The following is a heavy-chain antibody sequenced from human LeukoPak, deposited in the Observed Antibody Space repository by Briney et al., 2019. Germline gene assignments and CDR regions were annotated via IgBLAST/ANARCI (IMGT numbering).Heavy chain of an antibody. CDR1: GGSFSGYY. V-gene: IGHV4-34*01. CDR3: ARVVRPLYVYQPRDASDI. Sequence: SETLSLTCAVYGGSFSGYYWSWIRQPPGKGLEWIGEINHSGSTNYNPSLKSRVTISVDTSKNQFSLKLSSVTAADTAVYYCARVVRPLYVYQPRDASDIWGQGTMVTVSS. CDR2: INHSGST. J-gene: IGHJ3*02. D-gene: IGHD2-2*01.